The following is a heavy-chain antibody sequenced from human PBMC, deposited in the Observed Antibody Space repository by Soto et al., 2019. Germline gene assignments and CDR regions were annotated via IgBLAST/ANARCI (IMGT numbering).Heavy chain of an antibody. CDR1: GGTFSSYT. CDR3: ARSDYDILTGYYHNWFDP. CDR2: IIPILGIA. V-gene: IGHV1-69*02. D-gene: IGHD3-9*01. Sequence: GASVKVSCKASGGTFSSYTISWVRQAPGQGLEWMGRIIPILGIANYAQKFQGRVTITADKSTSTAYMELSSLRSEDTAVYYCARSDYDILTGYYHNWFDPWGQGTLVTSPQ. J-gene: IGHJ5*02.